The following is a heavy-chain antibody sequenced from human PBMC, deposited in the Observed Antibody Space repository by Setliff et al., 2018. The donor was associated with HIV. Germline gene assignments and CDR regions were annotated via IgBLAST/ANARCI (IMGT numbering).Heavy chain of an antibody. J-gene: IGHJ2*01. CDR2: INAGNGDT. CDR3: ARHQAPYYGSSGYNPNWYFDL. V-gene: IGHV1-3*01. Sequence: ASVKVSCKAFGYTFTNYAIHWVRQAPGQRLEWMGWINAGNGDTKYSQKFQGRVTITTDTSASTAYMELNSLSSEDTAVYYCARHQAPYYGSSGYNPNWYFDLWGRGTLVTVSS. D-gene: IGHD3-22*01. CDR1: GYTFTNYA.